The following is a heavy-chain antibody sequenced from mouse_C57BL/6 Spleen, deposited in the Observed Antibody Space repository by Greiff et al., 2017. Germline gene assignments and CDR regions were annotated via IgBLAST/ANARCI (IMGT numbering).Heavy chain of an antibody. CDR1: GYAFTNYL. CDR3: ARGDYDGAWFAY. Sequence: QVQLKQSGAELVRPGTSVKVSCKASGYAFTNYLIEWVKQRPGQGLEWIGVINPGSGGTNYNEKVKGKATLTADKSSSTAYMQLSSLTSEDSAVYFCARGDYDGAWFAYWGQGTLVTVSA. J-gene: IGHJ3*01. CDR2: INPGSGGT. D-gene: IGHD2-4*01. V-gene: IGHV1-54*01.